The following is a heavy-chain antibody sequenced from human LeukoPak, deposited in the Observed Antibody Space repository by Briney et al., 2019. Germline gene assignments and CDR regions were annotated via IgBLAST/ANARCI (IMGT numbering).Heavy chain of an antibody. CDR2: ISPNSGVS. CDR1: GYPFTDYY. D-gene: IGHD2-15*01. Sequence: ASVKVSCKASGYPFTDYYMHWVRQAPGQGLEWMGWISPNSGVSTYAQKFQGRVTMTRDTSNSTAYTELSRLSSDDTTVYYCAIDCSGGNCYSNYYYAMDVWGQGTTVTVSS. CDR3: AIDCSGGNCYSNYYYAMDV. J-gene: IGHJ6*02. V-gene: IGHV1-2*02.